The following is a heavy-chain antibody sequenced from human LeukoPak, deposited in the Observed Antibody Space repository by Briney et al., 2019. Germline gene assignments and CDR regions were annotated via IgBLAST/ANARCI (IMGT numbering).Heavy chain of an antibody. CDR2: ISSSSSTI. D-gene: IGHD6-6*01. CDR1: GFTFSSYS. CDR3: AKDSTSSSWGYFDY. Sequence: GGSLRLSCAASGFTFSSYSMNWVRQAPGKGLEWVSYISSSSSTIYYADSVKGRFTISRDNAKNSLYLQMLSLRAEDTAVYYCAKDSTSSSWGYFDYWGQGTLVTVSS. V-gene: IGHV3-48*04. J-gene: IGHJ4*02.